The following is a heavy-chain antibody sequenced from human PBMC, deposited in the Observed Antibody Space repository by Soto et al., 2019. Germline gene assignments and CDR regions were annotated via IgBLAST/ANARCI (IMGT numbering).Heavy chain of an antibody. Sequence: QVQLVQSGPEVKKPGASVKVSCKTSGYTFTSYGISWVRQAPGQGLEWMGWITTDKGKTTYAQKFQGRVTMTTDTSTSPRYMELRSLRSDDTAVYYGATRSPAFDYWGQGTLVTVSS. V-gene: IGHV1-18*01. CDR2: ITTDKGKT. J-gene: IGHJ4*02. CDR3: ATRSPAFDY. CDR1: GYTFTSYG.